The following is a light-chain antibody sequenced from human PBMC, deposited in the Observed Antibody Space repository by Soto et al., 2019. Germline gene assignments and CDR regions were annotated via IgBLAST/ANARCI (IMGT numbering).Light chain of an antibody. CDR3: QTWGTGIVI. CDR1: SGHSNYA. V-gene: IGLV4-69*01. J-gene: IGLJ2*01. Sequence: QSVLTQSPSASASLGASIKLTCTLSSGHSNYAIAWHQQQPEKGPRYLMKLNRDGSHSKGDGIPNRFSGSSSGAERYLTISSLQSEDEADYYCQTWGTGIVIFGGRTKVTVL. CDR2: LNRDGSH.